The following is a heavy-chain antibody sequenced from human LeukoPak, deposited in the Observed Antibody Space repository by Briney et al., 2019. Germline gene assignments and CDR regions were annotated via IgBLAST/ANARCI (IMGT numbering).Heavy chain of an antibody. D-gene: IGHD2-2*01. CDR1: GYSISSGYY. J-gene: IGHJ4*02. CDR3: ARYCSSISCNEGFDY. Sequence: LETLSLTCAVSGYSISSGYYWGWIRQPPGKGLELVGSIYHSGSTHYNPSLKSRVTISVDTSKNQFSLKMTSVTAADTAVYYCARYCSSISCNEGFDYWGQGTLVTVSS. V-gene: IGHV4-38-2*01. CDR2: IYHSGST.